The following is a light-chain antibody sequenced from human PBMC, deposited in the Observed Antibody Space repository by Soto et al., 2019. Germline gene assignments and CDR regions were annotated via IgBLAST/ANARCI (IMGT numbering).Light chain of an antibody. V-gene: IGLV2-14*01. CDR2: EVS. J-gene: IGLJ2*01. CDR3: SSYRTGSRV. CDR1: NNDVGAYTY. Sequence: QAVVTQPASVSGSPGQSITISCTGTNNDVGAYTYVSWYQQHPGKAPRLIIYEVSERPSGVSNRFSGSKSGNTASLVISGLQAEDEADYYCSSYRTGSRVFGGGTKVTVL.